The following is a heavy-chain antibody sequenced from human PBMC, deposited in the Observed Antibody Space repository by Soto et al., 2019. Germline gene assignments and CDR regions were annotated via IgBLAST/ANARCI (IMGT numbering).Heavy chain of an antibody. CDR3: ARYTTSMAGDAFDI. V-gene: IGHV4-59*08. Sequence: SETLSLTCTVSGGSISSYYWSWIRQPPGKGLEWIGYIYYSGSTNYNPSLKSRVTILVDTSKNQFSLKLSSVTAADTAVYYCARYTTSMAGDAFDIWGQGTMVTVAS. D-gene: IGHD1-1*01. CDR1: GGSISSYY. J-gene: IGHJ3*02. CDR2: IYYSGST.